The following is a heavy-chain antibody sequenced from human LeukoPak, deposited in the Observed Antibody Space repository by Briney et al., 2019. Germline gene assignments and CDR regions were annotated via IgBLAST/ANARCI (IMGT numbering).Heavy chain of an antibody. D-gene: IGHD3-10*01. V-gene: IGHV4-59*01. Sequence: KSSETLSLTCTVSGGSIGSYYWRWIRQPPGKGLEWIGYIYYSGSTNYNPSLKSRVTISVDTSKNQFSLKLSSVTAADTAVYYCERALRYYGSGSYYNVNWFDPWGQGTLVTVSS. CDR3: ERALRYYGSGSYYNVNWFDP. CDR2: IYYSGST. CDR1: GGSIGSYY. J-gene: IGHJ5*02.